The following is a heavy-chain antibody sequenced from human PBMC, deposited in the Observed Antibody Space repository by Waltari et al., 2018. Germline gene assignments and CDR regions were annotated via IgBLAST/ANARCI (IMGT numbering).Heavy chain of an antibody. CDR1: GFTFSSFW. CDR2: IRTVASDT. J-gene: IGHJ6*02. V-gene: IGHV3-74*03. CDR3: ARVSRRTYRSPVPGRHYYYGMDV. D-gene: IGHD1-1*01. Sequence: EEQLVESGGGLVQPGDSLRLSCEASGFTFSSFWLNWIRQDHGRGPLWVLRIRTVASDTTYADSVNGRFTISRDNSRNTLYLQMNRLRAEDTAVYFCARVSRRTYRSPVPGRHYYYGMDVWCQGTTVTVSS.